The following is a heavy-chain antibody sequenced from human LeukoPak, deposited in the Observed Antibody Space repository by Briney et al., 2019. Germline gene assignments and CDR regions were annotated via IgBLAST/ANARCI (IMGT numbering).Heavy chain of an antibody. D-gene: IGHD6-19*01. Sequence: GGSLRLSCAASGFTFSSYAMSWVRQAPGRGLEWVSTITGTTSSTYYADSVKGRFTISRDNSKNTLSLQMNSLRAEDTAVYYCAKDRTDRSGWPDFDYWGQGALVSVSS. V-gene: IGHV3-23*01. CDR3: AKDRTDRSGWPDFDY. J-gene: IGHJ4*02. CDR1: GFTFSSYA. CDR2: ITGTTSST.